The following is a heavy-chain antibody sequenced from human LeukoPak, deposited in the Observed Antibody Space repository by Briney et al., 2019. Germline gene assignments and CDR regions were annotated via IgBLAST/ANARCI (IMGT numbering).Heavy chain of an antibody. Sequence: SVKVSCKASGGTFSSYAISWVRQAPEQGLEWMGRIIPIFGTANYAQKFQGRVTITTDESTSTAYMELSSLRSEDTAVYYCARDTFFSCSSTSCSDYWGQGTLVTVSS. CDR2: IIPIFGTA. CDR1: GGTFSSYA. V-gene: IGHV1-69*05. D-gene: IGHD2-2*01. CDR3: ARDTFFSCSSTSCSDY. J-gene: IGHJ4*02.